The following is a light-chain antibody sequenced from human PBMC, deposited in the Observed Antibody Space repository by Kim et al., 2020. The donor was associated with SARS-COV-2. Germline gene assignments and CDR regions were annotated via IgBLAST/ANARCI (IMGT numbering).Light chain of an antibody. CDR3: KQYSMSYT. J-gene: IGKJ2*01. CDR2: KAS. Sequence: IQMTQSPSTLSASLGDRVTITCRASQNISTWLAWYQQKPGSSPKLLIYKASSLQSGVPSRFSGSGSGTEFTLTISGLQPDDFASYYCKQYSMSYTFGQETKLEI. CDR1: QNISTW. V-gene: IGKV1-5*03.